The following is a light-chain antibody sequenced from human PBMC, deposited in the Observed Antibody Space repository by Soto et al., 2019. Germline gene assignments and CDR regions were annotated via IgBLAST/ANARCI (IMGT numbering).Light chain of an antibody. CDR2: GNI. J-gene: IGLJ1*01. Sequence: QSVLTQPPSVSGAPGQRVTISCTGSSSNIGAGYDVHWYQQRPGTAPKLLIFGNINRPSGVPDRFSGSKSGTSASLAITGLQAEDEGDYYFQSYDSTLSARYVFGTGTKLPVL. V-gene: IGLV1-40*01. CDR1: SSNIGAGYD. CDR3: QSYDSTLSARYV.